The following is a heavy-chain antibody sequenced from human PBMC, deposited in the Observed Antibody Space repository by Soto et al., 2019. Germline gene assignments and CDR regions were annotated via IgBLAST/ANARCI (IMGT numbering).Heavy chain of an antibody. CDR2: VYYTGTT. CDR3: ARDLAAVSRAFDY. CDR1: GGSINSYF. Sequence: WAALSITCTVSGGSINSYFYIWVRQPPGKGLEWIGSVYYTGTTDYNPSLNVRVTISVGTSETQFSLNLRSVTAADMAVYYCARDLAAVSRAFDYWGRGTLVTVSS. D-gene: IGHD6-13*01. J-gene: IGHJ4*02. V-gene: IGHV4-59*01.